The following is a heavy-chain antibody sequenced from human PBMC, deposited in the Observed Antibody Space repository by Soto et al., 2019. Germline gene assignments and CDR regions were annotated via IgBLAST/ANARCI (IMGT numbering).Heavy chain of an antibody. CDR1: GFTFSDYY. Sequence: LRLSCAASGFTFSDYYMSWIRQAPGKGLEWVSYVSSSGSTIYYADPVKGRFTISRDNAKNSLYLQMNSLRAEDTAVYYCARERQGATAYDAFDIWGQGTMVTVSS. V-gene: IGHV3-11*01. D-gene: IGHD1-26*01. CDR3: ARERQGATAYDAFDI. J-gene: IGHJ3*02. CDR2: VSSSGSTI.